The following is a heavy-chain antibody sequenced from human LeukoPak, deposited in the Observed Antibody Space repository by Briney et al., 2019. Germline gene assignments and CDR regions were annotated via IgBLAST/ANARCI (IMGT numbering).Heavy chain of an antibody. V-gene: IGHV3-23*01. CDR3: AKRYCNSPSCYIDY. Sequence: PGGSLGLSCAASGVAFSDYAMNWVRQAPGKGLEWVSGISGSGSTTKYADSVKGRFTVSRDNSKNTLYLQMNSVRAEDTALHYCAKRYCNSPSCYIDYWGQGTLVTVSS. D-gene: IGHD2-2*02. CDR2: ISGSGSTT. J-gene: IGHJ4*02. CDR1: GVAFSDYA.